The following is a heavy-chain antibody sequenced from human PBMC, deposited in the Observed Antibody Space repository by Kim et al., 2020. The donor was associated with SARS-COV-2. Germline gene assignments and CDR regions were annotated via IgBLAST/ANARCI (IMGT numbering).Heavy chain of an antibody. V-gene: IGHV3-48*03. Sequence: GGSLRLSCVASEFPFSGFDMNWVRQAPGKGLEWISYISDSGDVTYYADSVKGRFTISRDNTNNSLFLQMNSLTAEDTATYYCARDLYYDGGNYGLYHGMDVWGQGTTVTVSS. CDR1: EFPFSGFD. J-gene: IGHJ6*02. CDR2: ISDSGDVT. CDR3: ARDLYYDGGNYGLYHGMDV. D-gene: IGHD3-22*01.